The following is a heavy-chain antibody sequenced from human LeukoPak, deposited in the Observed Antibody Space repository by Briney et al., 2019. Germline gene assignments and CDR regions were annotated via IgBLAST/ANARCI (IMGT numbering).Heavy chain of an antibody. CDR2: INSDGSST. V-gene: IGHV3-74*01. D-gene: IGHD6-19*01. J-gene: IGHJ4*02. CDR3: ARGQGSAAVAGDSDY. Sequence: GGSLRLSCAASGFTFNNYWMHWVRQGPGKGLVWVSRINSDGSSTSYADSVKGRFTISRDNAKKTLYLQMNSLRADDTAVYYCARGQGSAAVAGDSDYWGQGTLVTVSS. CDR1: GFTFNNYW.